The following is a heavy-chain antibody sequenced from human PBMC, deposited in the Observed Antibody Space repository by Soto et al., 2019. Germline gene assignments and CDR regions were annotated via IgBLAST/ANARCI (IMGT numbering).Heavy chain of an antibody. CDR3: ARDRAATVTTPYYYYGMDV. CDR2: IIPIFGTA. Sequence: GASVKVSCKASGGTFSSYAISWVRQPPGQGREWMVGIIPIFGTANYAQKFQGRVTITADESTSTAYMELSSLRSEDTAVYYCARDRAATVTTPYYYYGMDVWGQGTTVTVSS. CDR1: GGTFSSYA. D-gene: IGHD4-4*01. V-gene: IGHV1-69*13. J-gene: IGHJ6*02.